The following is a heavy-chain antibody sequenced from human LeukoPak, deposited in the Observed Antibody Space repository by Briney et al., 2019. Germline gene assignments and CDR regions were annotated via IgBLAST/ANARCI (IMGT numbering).Heavy chain of an antibody. CDR2: MSYDGSAQ. D-gene: IGHD4-23*01. Sequence: PGTSLRLSCAASGFTFSQYAMHWVRQAPGKGLEWVAVMSYDGSAQYYADSVKGRFTISRDNSKKTLYLQMNSLRGDDTAFYYCAKVMITVVTTSRLDSWGQGTLVTVSS. CDR1: GFTFSQYA. CDR3: AKVMITVVTTSRLDS. J-gene: IGHJ4*02. V-gene: IGHV3-30*18.